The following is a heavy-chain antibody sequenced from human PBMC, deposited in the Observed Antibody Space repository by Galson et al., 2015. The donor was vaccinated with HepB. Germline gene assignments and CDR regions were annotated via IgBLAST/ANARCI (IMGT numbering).Heavy chain of an antibody. CDR3: ATSAGFLEWLIFDY. CDR2: IYYSGST. Sequence: ETLSLTCTVSGGSISSYYWSWIRQPPGKGLEWIGYIYYSGSTNYNPSLKSRVTISVDTSKNQFSLKLSSVTAADTAVYYCATSAGFLEWLIFDYWGQGTLVTVSS. V-gene: IGHV4-59*01. D-gene: IGHD3-3*01. CDR1: GGSISSYY. J-gene: IGHJ4*02.